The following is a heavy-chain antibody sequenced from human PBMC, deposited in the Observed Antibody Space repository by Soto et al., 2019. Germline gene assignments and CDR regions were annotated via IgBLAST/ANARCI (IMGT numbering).Heavy chain of an antibody. J-gene: IGHJ6*02. V-gene: IGHV1-69*13. CDR3: ARVLYSGYEGYYYGMDA. Sequence: SVKVSCKXSGGTFSSYAISWVRQAPGQGLEWMGGIIPIFGTANYAQKFQGRVTITADESTSTAYMELSSLRSEDTAVYYCARVLYSGYEGYYYGMDAWGQGTTVTVSS. D-gene: IGHD5-12*01. CDR2: IIPIFGTA. CDR1: GGTFSSYA.